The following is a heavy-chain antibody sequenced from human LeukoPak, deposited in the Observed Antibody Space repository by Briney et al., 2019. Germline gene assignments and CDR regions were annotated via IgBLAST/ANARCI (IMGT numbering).Heavy chain of an antibody. CDR1: GFTFSSYA. V-gene: IGHV3-30-3*01. D-gene: IGHD3-10*01. CDR2: ISYDGSNK. J-gene: IGHJ5*02. CDR3: AGDARSRYYYGSGRRGLFDP. Sequence: GGSLTLSCAASGFTFSSYAMLWVRQAPGKGLEWVAVISYDGSNKYYADSVKGRFTISRDNSKNTLYLQMNSLRAEHTAVYYCAGDARSRYYYGSGRRGLFDPWGQGTLVTVSS.